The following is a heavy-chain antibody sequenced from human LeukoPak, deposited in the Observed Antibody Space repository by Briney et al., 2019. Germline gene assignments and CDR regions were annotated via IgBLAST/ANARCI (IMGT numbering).Heavy chain of an antibody. V-gene: IGHV5-51*01. Sequence: GEPLKISCKTSGYSFTRYWIGWVRQMSGKGLEWMGFIYPGDSDTRYSPSFQGPVIISADKSIGTAYLQWNSLKASDTAVYYCARRPHYSNGNYYFDYWGQGTLVTVSS. D-gene: IGHD6-25*01. CDR2: IYPGDSDT. J-gene: IGHJ4*02. CDR1: GYSFTRYW. CDR3: ARRPHYSNGNYYFDY.